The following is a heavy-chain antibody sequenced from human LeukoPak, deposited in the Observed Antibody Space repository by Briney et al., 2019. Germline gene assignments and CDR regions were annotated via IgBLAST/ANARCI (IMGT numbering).Heavy chain of an antibody. V-gene: IGHV4-34*01. CDR2: INHSGST. Sequence: SETLSLTCAVYGGSFSGYYWSWIRQPPGKGLEWIGEINHSGSTNYNPSLKSRVTISVDMSKNQFSLKLSSVTAADTTVYYCARGRGVLRFLEWLGFFDYWGQGTLVTVSS. D-gene: IGHD3-3*01. J-gene: IGHJ4*02. CDR1: GGSFSGYY. CDR3: ARGRGVLRFLEWLGFFDY.